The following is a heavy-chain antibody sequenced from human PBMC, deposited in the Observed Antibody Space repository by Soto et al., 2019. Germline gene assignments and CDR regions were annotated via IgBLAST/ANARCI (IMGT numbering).Heavy chain of an antibody. Sequence: SETLSLTCTVSGGSISSYYWSWIRQPPGKGLEWIGYIYYSGSTNYNPSLKSRVTISVDTSKNQFSLKLSSVTAEDTAVYYCVAPTLRGLAADVWGQGTTVTVSS. CDR3: VAPTLRGLAADV. CDR2: IYYSGST. CDR1: GGSISSYY. V-gene: IGHV4-59*01. D-gene: IGHD6-13*01. J-gene: IGHJ6*02.